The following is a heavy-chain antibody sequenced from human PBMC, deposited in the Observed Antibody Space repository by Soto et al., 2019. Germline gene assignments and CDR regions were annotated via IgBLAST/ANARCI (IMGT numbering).Heavy chain of an antibody. V-gene: IGHV1-69*01. D-gene: IGHD2-21*02. Sequence: QVQLVQSGAEVKKPGSSVKVSCKASGGTFSSYAISWVRQAPGQGLEWMGGIIPIFGTANYAQKFQGRVTITADESTSTAYMELSSLRSEDTAVYYCARVRYCGGACYSHYYYGMDVWGQGTTVTVSS. CDR1: GGTFSSYA. CDR3: ARVRYCGGACYSHYYYGMDV. CDR2: IIPIFGTA. J-gene: IGHJ6*02.